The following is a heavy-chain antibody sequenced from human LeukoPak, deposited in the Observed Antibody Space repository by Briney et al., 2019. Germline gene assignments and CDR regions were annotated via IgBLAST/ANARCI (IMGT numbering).Heavy chain of an antibody. CDR2: INPSGGST. D-gene: IGHD3-10*01. CDR3: ARVQGITTVPGIDAFDI. V-gene: IGHV1-46*01. Sequence: VASVKVSCKASGYTFTSYYMHWVRQAPGQGLEWMGIINPSGGSTSYAQKFQGRFTMTRDTSTSTVYMELSSLRSEDTAVYYCARVQGITTVPGIDAFDIWGQGTMVTVSS. J-gene: IGHJ3*02. CDR1: GYTFTSYY.